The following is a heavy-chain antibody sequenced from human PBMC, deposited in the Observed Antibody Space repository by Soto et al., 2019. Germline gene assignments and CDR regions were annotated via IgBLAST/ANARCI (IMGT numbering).Heavy chain of an antibody. CDR3: ARGQRRYCSGGSCYRGFDY. V-gene: IGHV4-34*01. D-gene: IGHD2-15*01. J-gene: IGHJ4*02. CDR2: INHSGST. Sequence: SETLSLTCAVYGGSFSGYYWSWIRQPPWKGLEWIGEINHSGSTNYNPSLKSRVTISVDTSKNQFSLKLSSVTAADTAVYYCARGQRRYCSGGSCYRGFDYWGQGTLVTVSS. CDR1: GGSFSGYY.